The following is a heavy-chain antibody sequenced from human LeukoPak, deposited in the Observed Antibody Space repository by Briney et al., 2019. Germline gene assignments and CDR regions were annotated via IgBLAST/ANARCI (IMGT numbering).Heavy chain of an antibody. Sequence: PSETLSLTCTVSGGSISSYYWSWIRQPPGKGLEWIGSIYYSGSTYYNPSLKSRVTISVDTSKNQFSLKLSSVTAADTAVYYCASDGYSSFWGQGTLVTVSS. V-gene: IGHV4-59*01. CDR2: IYYSGST. J-gene: IGHJ4*02. D-gene: IGHD6-13*01. CDR3: ASDGYSSF. CDR1: GGSISSYY.